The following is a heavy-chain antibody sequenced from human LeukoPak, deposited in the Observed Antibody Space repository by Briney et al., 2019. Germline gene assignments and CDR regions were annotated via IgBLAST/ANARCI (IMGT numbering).Heavy chain of an antibody. CDR3: ARDCSSTSCYRYYFDY. Sequence: SETLSLTCTVSGGSISSYYWSWIRQPAGKGLEWIGRIYTSGSTNYNPSLKSRVTISVDTSKNKFSLKLSSVTAADTAVYYCARDCSSTSCYRYYFDYRGQGTLVTVSS. J-gene: IGHJ4*02. D-gene: IGHD2-2*01. V-gene: IGHV4-4*07. CDR1: GGSISSYY. CDR2: IYTSGST.